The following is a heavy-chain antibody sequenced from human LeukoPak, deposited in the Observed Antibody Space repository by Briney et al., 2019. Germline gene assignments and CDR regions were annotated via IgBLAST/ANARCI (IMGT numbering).Heavy chain of an antibody. D-gene: IGHD4-17*01. CDR1: GGSIRSYY. CDR3: ARTGSTVTMLYPFDH. V-gene: IGHV4-59*01. J-gene: IGHJ4*02. CDR2: IYYSGST. Sequence: PSETLSLTCTVSGGSIRSYYWSWIRQPPGKGLEWIRYIYYSGSTNYNPSLKSRVSISVDTSKNQFSLKLSSVTAADTAVYYCARTGSTVTMLYPFDHWGQGTLVTVST.